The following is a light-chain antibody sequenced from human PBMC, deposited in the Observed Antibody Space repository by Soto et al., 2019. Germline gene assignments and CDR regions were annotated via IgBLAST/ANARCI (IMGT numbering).Light chain of an antibody. Sequence: QSALTQPPSASGSPGQSVTISCTGTSSDVGGYNYVSWYQQHPGKAPKLMIYEVTKRPSGVPDRFSGSKAGNTASLTVSGLQAEEEADYYCSSDAGSNNFVVFGGGTKLTVL. CDR3: SSDAGSNNFVV. CDR1: SSDVGGYNY. V-gene: IGLV2-8*01. CDR2: EVT. J-gene: IGLJ2*01.